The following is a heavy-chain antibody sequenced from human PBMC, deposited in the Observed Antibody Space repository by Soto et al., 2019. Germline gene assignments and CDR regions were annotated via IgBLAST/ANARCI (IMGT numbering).Heavy chain of an antibody. CDR1: GGSFSGYY. CDR3: ARGAYSSSSYYYYYMDV. V-gene: IGHV4-34*01. CDR2: INHSGST. J-gene: IGHJ6*03. Sequence: PSETLSLTCAVYGGSFSGYYWGWIRQPPGKGLEWIGEINHSGSTNYNPSLKSRVTISVNTSKNQFSLKLSSVTAADTAVYYCARGAYSSSSYYYYYMDVWGKETTVTVSS. D-gene: IGHD6-6*01.